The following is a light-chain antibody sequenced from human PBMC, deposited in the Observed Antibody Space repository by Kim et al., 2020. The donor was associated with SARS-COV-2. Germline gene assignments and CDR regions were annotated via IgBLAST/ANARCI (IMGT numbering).Light chain of an antibody. Sequence: LSPVERATLSCRASQSVSSSYLAWYQQKPGQAPRLLIYGASSRATGIPDRFSGSGSGTDFTLTISRLEPEDFAVYSCQQYGSSPYTFGQGTKLEI. CDR2: GAS. V-gene: IGKV3-20*01. J-gene: IGKJ2*01. CDR3: QQYGSSPYT. CDR1: QSVSSSY.